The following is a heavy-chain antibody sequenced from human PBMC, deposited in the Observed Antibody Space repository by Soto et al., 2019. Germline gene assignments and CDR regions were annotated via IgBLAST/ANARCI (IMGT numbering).Heavy chain of an antibody. J-gene: IGHJ4*02. V-gene: IGHV1-69*02. D-gene: IGHD1-26*01. CDR3: ARVLGGVHSSAYY. CDR2: IIPILGIA. CDR1: GGTFSSYT. Sequence: KVSCKASGGTFSSYTISRVRQAPGQGLEWMGRIIPILGIANYAQKFQGRVTITADKSTSTAYMELSSLRSEDTAVYYCARVLGGVHSSAYYWGQGTLVTVSS.